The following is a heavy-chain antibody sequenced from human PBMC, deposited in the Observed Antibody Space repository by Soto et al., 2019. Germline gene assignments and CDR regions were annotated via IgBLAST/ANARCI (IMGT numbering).Heavy chain of an antibody. CDR3: ARGGGVYYFDY. V-gene: IGHV4-59*01. Sequence: SETLSLTCTVSGGAISTYYWSWIRQPPGKGLEWIGYIYYTGSTNYNPSLKSRVTISVDMSKNQFSLKLSSVTAADTAVYYCARGGGVYYFDYWGQGTLVTVSS. D-gene: IGHD2-8*02. CDR2: IYYTGST. CDR1: GGAISTYY. J-gene: IGHJ4*02.